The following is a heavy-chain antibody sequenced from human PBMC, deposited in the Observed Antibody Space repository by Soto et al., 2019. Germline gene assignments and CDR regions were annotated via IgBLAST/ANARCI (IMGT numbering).Heavy chain of an antibody. V-gene: IGHV4-59*08. J-gene: IGHJ3*02. D-gene: IGHD2-2*01. CDR3: ARHEVQVVYCSSTSCYGGDAFDI. Sequence: SETLSLTCTVSGGSISSYYWSWIRQPPGKGLEWIGYIYYSGSTNYNPSLKSRVTISVDTSKNQFSRKLSSVTAADTAVYYCARHEVQVVYCSSTSCYGGDAFDIWGQGTMVTVSS. CDR1: GGSISSYY. CDR2: IYYSGST.